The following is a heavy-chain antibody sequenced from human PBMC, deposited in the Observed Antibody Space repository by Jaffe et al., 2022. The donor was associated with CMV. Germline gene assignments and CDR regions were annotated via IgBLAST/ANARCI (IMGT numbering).Heavy chain of an antibody. J-gene: IGHJ2*01. Sequence: QVQLQESGPGLVKPSETLSLTCTVSGGSISSYYWSWIRQPPGKGLEWIGYIYYSGSTNYNPSLKSRVTISVDTSKNQFSLKLSSVTAADTAVYYCARGLGYCSGGSCYDWYFDLWGRGTLVTVSS. CDR3: ARGLGYCSGGSCYDWYFDL. V-gene: IGHV4-59*01. CDR1: GGSISSYY. CDR2: IYYSGST. D-gene: IGHD2-15*01.